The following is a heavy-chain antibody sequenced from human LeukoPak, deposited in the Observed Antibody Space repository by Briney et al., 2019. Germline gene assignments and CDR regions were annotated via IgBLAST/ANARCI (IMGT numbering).Heavy chain of an antibody. V-gene: IGHV1-2*02. D-gene: IGHD3-22*01. CDR3: ARVSMIVVGINDY. J-gene: IGHJ4*02. CDR1: GYTFTGYY. CDR2: INPNSGGT. Sequence: ASVKVSCKASGYTFTGYYMHWVRQAPGQGLEWMGWINPNSGGTNYAQKFQGRVTMTRDTSISTAYMELSRLRSDDTAVYYCARVSMIVVGINDYWGQGTLVTVSS.